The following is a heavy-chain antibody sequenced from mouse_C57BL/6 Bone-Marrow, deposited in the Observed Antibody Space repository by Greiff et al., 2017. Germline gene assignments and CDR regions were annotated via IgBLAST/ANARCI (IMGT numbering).Heavy chain of an antibody. Sequence: QVQLQQPGAELVKPGASVKLSCKASGYTFTSYWMHWVKQRPGQGLEWIGMIHPNSGSTNYNEKFKSKATLTVDKSSSTAYMQLSSLTCELSAVYYCASLLAWFAYWGQGTLVTGSA. CDR1: GYTFTSYW. V-gene: IGHV1-64*01. J-gene: IGHJ3*01. D-gene: IGHD2-10*01. CDR2: IHPNSGST. CDR3: ASLLAWFAY.